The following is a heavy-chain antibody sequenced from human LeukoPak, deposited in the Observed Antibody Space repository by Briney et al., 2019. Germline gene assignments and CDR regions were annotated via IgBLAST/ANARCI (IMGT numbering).Heavy chain of an antibody. V-gene: IGHV4-61*01. D-gene: IGHD3-16*02. CDR1: GGSVSGSSYY. CDR2: IYYSGST. J-gene: IGHJ4*02. Sequence: PSETLSLTCTVSGGSVSGSSYYWSWIRQPPGKGLEWIGYIYYSGSTNYNPSLKSRVTISVDTSKNQFSLKLSSVTAADTAAYYCARGNGDYVWGSYRPSSFDYWGQGTLVTVSS. CDR3: ARGNGDYVWGSYRPSSFDY.